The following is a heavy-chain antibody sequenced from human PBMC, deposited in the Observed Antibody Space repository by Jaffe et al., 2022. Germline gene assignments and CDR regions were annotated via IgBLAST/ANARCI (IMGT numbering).Heavy chain of an antibody. CDR1: GGSISSGSYY. J-gene: IGHJ4*02. CDR3: AMLDLSSSRRLDY. CDR2: IYTSGST. Sequence: QVQLQESGPGLVKPSQTLSLTCTVSGGSISSGSYYWSWIRQPAGKGLEWIGRIYTSGSTNYNPSLKSRVTISVDTSKNQFSLKLSSVTAADTAVYYCAMLDLSSSRRLDYWGQGTLVTVSS. D-gene: IGHD6-6*01. V-gene: IGHV4-61*02.